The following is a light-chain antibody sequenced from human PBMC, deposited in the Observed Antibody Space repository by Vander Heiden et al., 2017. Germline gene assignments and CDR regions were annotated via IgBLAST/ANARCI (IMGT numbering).Light chain of an antibody. CDR2: DVS. J-gene: IGLJ1*01. Sequence: QSALTQPASVSGSPGQSITISCTGTSSDVGAYNYDSWYQQHPGKAPKVMISDVSNRPSGVSNRFSGSKSGNTASLTISGLQAEDEADYYCSSYTSSLTRVFGSGTKVTVL. CDR3: SSYTSSLTRV. CDR1: SSDVGAYNY. V-gene: IGLV2-14*01.